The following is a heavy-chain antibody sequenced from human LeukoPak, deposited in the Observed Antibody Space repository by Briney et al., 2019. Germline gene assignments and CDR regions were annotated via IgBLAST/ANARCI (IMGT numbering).Heavy chain of an antibody. CDR1: GFTFSNYN. V-gene: IGHV3-21*01. Sequence: GGSLRLSCAASGFTFSNYNMNWVRQAPGKGLEWVSSITSTSSYIYYADSVKGRFTISRDNAKNSLYLQMNSLRAEDTAVYYCARDRMRTLDAFDIWGQGTMVTVSS. J-gene: IGHJ3*02. CDR3: ARDRMRTLDAFDI. CDR2: ITSTSSYI.